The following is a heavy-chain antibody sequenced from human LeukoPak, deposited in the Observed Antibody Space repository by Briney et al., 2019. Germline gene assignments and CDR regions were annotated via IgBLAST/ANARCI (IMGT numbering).Heavy chain of an antibody. D-gene: IGHD3-22*01. CDR1: GYTFTSYG. J-gene: IGHJ4*02. V-gene: IGHV1-18*01. CDR2: ISAYNGNT. CDR3: ARDSRYYDSSGHHIDY. Sequence: GASVKVSCKASGYTFTSYGISWVRQAPGQGLEWMGWISAYNGNTNYAQKLQGRVTMTTDTSTSTAYMELRSLRSDDTAVYYCARDSRYYDSSGHHIDYWGPGTLVTVSS.